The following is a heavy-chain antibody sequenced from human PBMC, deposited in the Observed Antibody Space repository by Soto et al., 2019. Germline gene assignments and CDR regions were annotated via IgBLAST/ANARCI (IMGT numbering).Heavy chain of an antibody. J-gene: IGHJ6*02. D-gene: IGHD3-10*01. CDR1: GGSISSGGYY. CDR3: ARLLWFGELSGYYGMDV. V-gene: IGHV4-31*03. CDR2: IYYSGST. Sequence: SVILSLTCTVSGGSISSGGYYWSWIRQHPGKGLEWIGYIYYSGSTYYNPSLKSRVTISVDTSKNQFSLKLSSVTAADTAVYYCARLLWFGELSGYYGMDVWGQGTTVTVSS.